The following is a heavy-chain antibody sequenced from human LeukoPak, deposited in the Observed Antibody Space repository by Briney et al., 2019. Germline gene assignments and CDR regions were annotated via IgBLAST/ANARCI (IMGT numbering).Heavy chain of an antibody. CDR1: GFTFSSNW. V-gene: IGHV3-74*01. J-gene: IGHJ4*02. CDR3: ARGRPGNYFDY. Sequence: GGSLRLSCAASGFTFSSNWMYWVRQAPGKGLVWISYISSDGSSTNYADSVKGRFTISRDNAKNTLYVQMNSLRADDTAVYYCARGRPGNYFDYWGQGTLVTVSS. D-gene: IGHD1-26*01. CDR2: ISSDGSST.